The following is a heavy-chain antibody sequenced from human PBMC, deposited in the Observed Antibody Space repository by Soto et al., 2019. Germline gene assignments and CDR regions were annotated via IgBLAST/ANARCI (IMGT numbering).Heavy chain of an antibody. V-gene: IGHV1-18*01. CDR2: ISAYNANT. J-gene: IGHJ4*02. Sequence: ASVKVSCKASGYTFTNFGITWVRQAPGQGLEWMGWISAYNANTNYTQKLQGRVTMTTDTSTSTAYMELRSLRSDDTAVYYCARVGLSIAARFDYWGQGTLVTVSS. D-gene: IGHD6-6*01. CDR1: GYTFTNFG. CDR3: ARVGLSIAARFDY.